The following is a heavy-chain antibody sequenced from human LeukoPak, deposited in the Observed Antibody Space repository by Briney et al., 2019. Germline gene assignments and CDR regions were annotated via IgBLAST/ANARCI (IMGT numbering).Heavy chain of an antibody. D-gene: IGHD5-24*01. CDR2: IYYSGNT. CDR1: GGSISSSSYY. J-gene: IGHJ4*02. V-gene: IGHV4-39*01. Sequence: SETLSLTCTVPGGSISSSSYYWGWIRQPPGKGLEWIGSIYYSGNTYYNPSLNSRVTISVDTSKNQFSLKLSSVTAADTAVFYCARTPRDGYNSPYFDYWGQGTLVTVSS. CDR3: ARTPRDGYNSPYFDY.